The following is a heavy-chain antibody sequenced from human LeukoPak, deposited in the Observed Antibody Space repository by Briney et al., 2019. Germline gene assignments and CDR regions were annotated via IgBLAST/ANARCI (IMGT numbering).Heavy chain of an antibody. D-gene: IGHD3-22*01. CDR1: GFTFSNAW. Sequence: GGSLRLSCAASGFTFSNAWMSWVRQAPGKGLEWVGRIKSKTDGGTTDYAAPVKGRFTISRDDSKNTLYLQMNSLKTENTAVYYCTVDYYYDSSGFLWDYWGQGTLVTVSS. CDR2: IKSKTDGGTT. V-gene: IGHV3-15*01. CDR3: TVDYYYDSSGFLWDY. J-gene: IGHJ4*02.